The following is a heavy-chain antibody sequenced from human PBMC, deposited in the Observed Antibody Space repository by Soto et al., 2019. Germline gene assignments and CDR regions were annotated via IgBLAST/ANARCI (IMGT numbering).Heavy chain of an antibody. D-gene: IGHD2-15*01. CDR2: IIPILGIA. Sequence: SVKVSCKASGGTFSSYTISWVRQAPGQGLEWMGRIIPILGIANYAQKFQGRVTITADKSTSTAYMELSSLRSEDTAVYYCGIELGYCSGGSCYPFFLDVWGKGTTVTVPS. CDR3: GIELGYCSGGSCYPFFLDV. V-gene: IGHV1-69*02. CDR1: GGTFSSYT. J-gene: IGHJ6*04.